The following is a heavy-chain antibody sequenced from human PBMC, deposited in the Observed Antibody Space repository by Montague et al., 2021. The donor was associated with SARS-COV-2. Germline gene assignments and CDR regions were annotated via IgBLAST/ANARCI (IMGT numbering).Heavy chain of an antibody. CDR1: GGSISSNSYY. V-gene: IGHV4-39*01. Sequence: SETLSLTCTVSGGSISSNSYYWAWIRQPPGKGLEWIGSIYYSGSTYYNPSLKSRVTISVDTSKNQFSLKLSSVTAADTAVCYCARRVVGGRCATTPENDYWGQGTLVTVSS. D-gene: IGHD6-19*01. J-gene: IGHJ4*02. CDR2: IYYSGST. CDR3: ARRVVGGRCATTPENDY.